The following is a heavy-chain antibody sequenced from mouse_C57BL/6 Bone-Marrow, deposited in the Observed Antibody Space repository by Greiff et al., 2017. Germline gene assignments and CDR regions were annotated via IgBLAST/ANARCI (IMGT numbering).Heavy chain of an antibody. V-gene: IGHV1-72*01. Sequence: QVQLQQPGAELVKPGASVKLSCKASGYTFTSYWMHWVKQRPGRGLEWIGRIDPNSGGTKYNEKFKSKATLTVDKPSSTAYMQLSSLPSEDTAVYKCARWSLTTVVSAPYWYCDVWGTGTTVTVSS. CDR3: ARWSLTTVVSAPYWYCDV. CDR1: GYTFTSYW. D-gene: IGHD1-1*01. J-gene: IGHJ1*03. CDR2: IDPNSGGT.